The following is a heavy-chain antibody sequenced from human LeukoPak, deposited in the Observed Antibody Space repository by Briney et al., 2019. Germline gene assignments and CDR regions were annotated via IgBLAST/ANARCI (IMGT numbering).Heavy chain of an antibody. V-gene: IGHV3-30*04. CDR3: ARGNKTFDP. CDR1: GFTFRSYA. D-gene: IGHD2/OR15-2a*01. CDR2: ILNDGNNK. J-gene: IGHJ5*02. Sequence: GRSLRLPCVVSGFTFRSYAMHWVRQAPGKGLEWVAVILNDGNNKYYADSVEGRFTVSRDNSKNTLYLQMNSLRAEDTAVYYCARGNKTFDPWGQGTLVTVSS.